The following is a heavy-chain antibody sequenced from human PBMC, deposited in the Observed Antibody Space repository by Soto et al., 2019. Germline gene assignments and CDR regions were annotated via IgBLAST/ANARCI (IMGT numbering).Heavy chain of an antibody. Sequence: EVQLVESGGGLVQPGRSLRLSFAASGFTFDDYAMHWVRQAPGKGLEWVSGISWNGGNIGYVDSVKGRFTISRDNAKNSLYLQMNRLRAEDTALYYCAKGGYDSSAYYYASFDYWGQGTLVTVSS. CDR1: GFTFDDYA. CDR3: AKGGYDSSAYYYASFDY. J-gene: IGHJ4*02. CDR2: ISWNGGNI. V-gene: IGHV3-9*01. D-gene: IGHD3-22*01.